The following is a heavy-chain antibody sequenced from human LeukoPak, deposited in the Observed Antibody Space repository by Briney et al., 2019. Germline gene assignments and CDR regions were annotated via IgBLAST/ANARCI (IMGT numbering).Heavy chain of an antibody. CDR2: ISAYNGNT. Sequence: ASVKVSCKASGYTFTSYGISWVRQAPGQGLEWMGWISAYNGNTNYAQKLQGRVTMTTDTSTSTAYMELRSLRSADTAVYYCARDRLSVTYRRAVAQPGGDFDYWGQGTLVTVSS. D-gene: IGHD6-19*01. CDR3: ARDRLSVTYRRAVAQPGGDFDY. CDR1: GYTFTSYG. J-gene: IGHJ4*02. V-gene: IGHV1-18*01.